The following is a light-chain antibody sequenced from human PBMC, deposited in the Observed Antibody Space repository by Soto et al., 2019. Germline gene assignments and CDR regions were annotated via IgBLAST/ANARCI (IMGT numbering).Light chain of an antibody. CDR1: RNVSIY. Sequence: EIPLTQSPSSLAASVGDRLTLTCRASRNVSIYINLYQHKPGIGPTLLIHAISNLQIGVPSRFSGSGSGTEFTLTISSVEPEDFGTYYCQQSYKMPSFGQGTRREI. J-gene: IGKJ5*01. CDR3: QQSYKMPS. V-gene: IGKV1-39*01. CDR2: AIS.